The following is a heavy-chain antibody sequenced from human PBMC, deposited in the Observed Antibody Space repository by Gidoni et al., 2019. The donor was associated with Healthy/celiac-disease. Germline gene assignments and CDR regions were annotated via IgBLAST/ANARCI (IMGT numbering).Heavy chain of an antibody. CDR2: IYYSGST. CDR3: AGVSPKLSRYCSGGSCYDY. V-gene: IGHV4-31*03. Sequence: QVQLQESGPGLVKPSQTLSLTCPVSGGSISSGGYYWSWIRQHPGKGLEWIGYIYYSGSTYYNPSLKSRVTISVDTSKNQFSLKLSSVTAADTAVYYCAGVSPKLSRYCSGGSCYDYWGQGTLVTVSS. CDR1: GGSISSGGYY. J-gene: IGHJ4*02. D-gene: IGHD2-15*01.